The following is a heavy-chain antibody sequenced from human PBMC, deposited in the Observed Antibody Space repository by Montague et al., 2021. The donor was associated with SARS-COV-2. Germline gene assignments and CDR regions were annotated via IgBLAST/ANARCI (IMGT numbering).Heavy chain of an antibody. CDR1: GFTFSSYS. D-gene: IGHD2-2*01. Sequence: SLRLSCAASGFTFSSYSMNWVRQAPGKGLEWVSSISSRSSYIYYAYSVKGRFTISRDNAKNSLYLQMNSLRAEDTAVYYCARVLCGNRTSCDPAGDYWGQGTLVTVSS. J-gene: IGHJ4*02. CDR2: ISSRSSYI. V-gene: IGHV3-21*01. CDR3: ARVLCGNRTSCDPAGDY.